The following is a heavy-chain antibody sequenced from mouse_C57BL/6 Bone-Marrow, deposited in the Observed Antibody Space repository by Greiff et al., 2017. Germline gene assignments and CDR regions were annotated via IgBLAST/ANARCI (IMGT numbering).Heavy chain of an antibody. Sequence: EVKLQESGPGMVKPSQSLSLTCTVTGYSITSGYDWHWIRHFPGNKLEWMGYISYSGSTNYNPSLKSRISITHDTSKNHFFLKLNSATTEDTATYYCARRFSLLACFAYWGQGTLVTVSA. CDR3: ARRFSLLACFAY. J-gene: IGHJ3*01. D-gene: IGHD2-10*01. V-gene: IGHV3-1*01. CDR1: GYSITSGYD. CDR2: ISYSGST.